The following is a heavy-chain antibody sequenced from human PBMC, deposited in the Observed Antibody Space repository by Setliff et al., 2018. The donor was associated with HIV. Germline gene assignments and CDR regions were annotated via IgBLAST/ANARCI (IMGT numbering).Heavy chain of an antibody. V-gene: IGHV3-21*06. CDR3: ARDRASSAYYSHFDY. CDR2: ASSDGRYI. CDR1: GFVFRNYN. J-gene: IGHJ4*02. D-gene: IGHD3-22*01. Sequence: GGSLRLSCVASGFVFRNYNMNWVRQAPGKGLEWVPSASSDGRYIYYADSVRGRFTISRDDAKSSLYLQMYSLRAEDTAIYYCARDRASSAYYSHFDYWGQGNMVTVSS.